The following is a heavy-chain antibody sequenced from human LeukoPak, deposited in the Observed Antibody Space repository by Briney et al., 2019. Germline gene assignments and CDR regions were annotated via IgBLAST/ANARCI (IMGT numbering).Heavy chain of an antibody. J-gene: IGHJ6*02. Sequence: PSETLSLTCTVSGGSISSYYWSWIRQPPGKGLEWIGYIYYSGSTNYNPSLKSRVTISVDTSKNQFSLKLSSVTAADTAVYYCARAGVVAAIPGIYYYYGMDVWGQGTTVTVSS. V-gene: IGHV4-59*01. CDR2: IYYSGST. D-gene: IGHD2-15*01. CDR3: ARAGVVAAIPGIYYYYGMDV. CDR1: GGSISSYY.